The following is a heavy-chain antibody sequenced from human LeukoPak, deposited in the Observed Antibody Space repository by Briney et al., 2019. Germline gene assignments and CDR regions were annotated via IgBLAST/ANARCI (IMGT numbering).Heavy chain of an antibody. CDR1: GGTFSSYA. V-gene: IGHV1-69*13. CDR2: IILIFGTA. CDR3: ASTIVRGVSTYYFDY. Sequence: GASVKVSCKASGGTFSSYAISWVRQAPGQGLEWVGGIILIFGTANYAQKFQGRVTITADESTSTAYMELSSLRSEDTAVYYCASTIVRGVSTYYFDYWGQGTLVTVSS. J-gene: IGHJ4*02. D-gene: IGHD3-10*01.